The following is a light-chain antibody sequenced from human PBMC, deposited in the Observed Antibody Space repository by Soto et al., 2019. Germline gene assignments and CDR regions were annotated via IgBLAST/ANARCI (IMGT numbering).Light chain of an antibody. V-gene: IGKV1D-12*01. CDR3: KRVNPFPPT. Sequence: DIQMTQSPSSVSASVGDTVTITCRASQFINNWVAWYQQKPGKAPNVLIHGASNLQGGVPSRFRASNFGEESPLTFPTRQPEIFAIYFFKRVNPFPPTFGRGPRWRSN. J-gene: IGKJ2*01. CDR2: GAS. CDR1: QFINNW.